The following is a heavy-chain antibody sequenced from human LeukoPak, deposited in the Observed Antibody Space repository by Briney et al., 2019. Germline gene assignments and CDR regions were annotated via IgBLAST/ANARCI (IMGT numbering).Heavy chain of an antibody. V-gene: IGHV1-2*02. CDR3: ARGSRTVETNLDEPKW. CDR2: INPNSGGT. CDR1: GYTFTGYY. Sequence: EASVKVSCKASGYTFTGYYMHWVRQAPGQGLEWMGWINPNSGGTNYAQKFQGRVTMTRDTSISTAYMELSRLRSDDTAVYYCARGSRTVETNLDEPKWWGQGTLVTVSS. D-gene: IGHD4-23*01. J-gene: IGHJ4*02.